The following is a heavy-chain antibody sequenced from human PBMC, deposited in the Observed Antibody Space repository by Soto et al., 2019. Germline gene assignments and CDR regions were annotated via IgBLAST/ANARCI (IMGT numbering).Heavy chain of an antibody. CDR2: ISGSGGST. V-gene: IGHV3-23*01. D-gene: IGHD2-15*01. CDR1: GFTFSSYA. CDR3: AIFRYCSGGSCYPLIDAFDI. Sequence: GGSLRLSCAASGFTFSSYAMSWVRQAPGKGLEWVSAISGSGGSTYYADSVKGRFTISRDNSKNTLYLQMNSLRAEDTAVYYCAIFRYCSGGSCYPLIDAFDIWGQGTMVTVSS. J-gene: IGHJ3*02.